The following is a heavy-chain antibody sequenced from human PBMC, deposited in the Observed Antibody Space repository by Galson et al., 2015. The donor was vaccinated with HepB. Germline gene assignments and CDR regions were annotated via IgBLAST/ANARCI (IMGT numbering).Heavy chain of an antibody. CDR3: ARGYCSGGSCYGWFDP. CDR2: IKTSTGNP. J-gene: IGHJ5*02. V-gene: IGHV7-4-1*02. CDR1: GYTFTSYA. D-gene: IGHD2-15*01. Sequence: SVKVSCKASGYTFTSYAMNWVRQAPGQGLEWMGWIKTSTGNPTYAQGFTGRFVFSLDTSVSTAYLQISSLKAEDTAVYYCARGYCSGGSCYGWFDPWGQGTLVTVSS.